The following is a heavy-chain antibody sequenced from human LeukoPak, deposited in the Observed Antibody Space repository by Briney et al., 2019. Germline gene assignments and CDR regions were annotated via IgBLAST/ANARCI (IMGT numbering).Heavy chain of an antibody. CDR2: IKQDGSEK. D-gene: IGHD2/OR15-2a*01. V-gene: IGHV3-7*02. J-gene: IGHJ4*02. CDR1: VFTLSRYW. CDR3: ATGGSTFGY. Sequence: PGGSLRLSCAASVFTLSRYWMNWIRQAPGKGLEWVAKIKQDGSEKYYVDAVKGRFTISRDNAENSLYLQMNSLRDEDTALYYCATGGSTFGYWGQGTLVTVSS.